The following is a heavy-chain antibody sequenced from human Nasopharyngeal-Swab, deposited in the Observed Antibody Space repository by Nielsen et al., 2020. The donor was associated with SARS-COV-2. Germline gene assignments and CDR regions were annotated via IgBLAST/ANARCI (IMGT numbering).Heavy chain of an antibody. D-gene: IGHD3-22*01. V-gene: IGHV4-61*07. Sequence: RQAQGKGQEWIGYIYYSGSTNYNPSLKSRVTISVDTSKNHFSLKLSSVTAADTAVYYCARLRNYDSSGYSTYYFDYWGQGTLVTVSS. CDR2: IYYSGST. J-gene: IGHJ4*02. CDR3: ARLRNYDSSGYSTYYFDY.